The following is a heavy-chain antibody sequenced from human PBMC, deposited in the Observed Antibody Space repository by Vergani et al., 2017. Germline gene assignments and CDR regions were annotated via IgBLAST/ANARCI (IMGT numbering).Heavy chain of an antibody. V-gene: IGHV1-69*06. Sequence: QVQLVQSGAEVKKPGSSVKVSCKASGGTFSSYAISWVRQAPGQGLEWMGGIIPIFGTANYAQKFQGRVTITADKSTSTAYMELSSLRSDDTAVYYCARDKGCTNGVCYWMYYYFDYWGQGTLVTVSS. CDR1: GGTFSSYA. J-gene: IGHJ4*02. CDR2: IIPIFGTA. CDR3: ARDKGCTNGVCYWMYYYFDY. D-gene: IGHD2-8*01.